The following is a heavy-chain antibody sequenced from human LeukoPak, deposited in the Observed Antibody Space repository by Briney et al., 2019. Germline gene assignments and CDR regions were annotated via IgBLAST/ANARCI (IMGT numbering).Heavy chain of an antibody. D-gene: IGHD5-18*01. V-gene: IGHV5-51*01. J-gene: IGHJ5*02. CDR2: IFPRDSDT. CDR1: GYTFTNHW. CDR3: ARRDTGTWFDH. Sequence: GESLKISCKGSGYTFTNHWIGWVRQMPGKGLELMGIIFPRDSDTRYSPSFQGQVTISADKTISTAYLQWSSLKASDSAMYYCARRDTGTWFDHWGQGTLVTVSS.